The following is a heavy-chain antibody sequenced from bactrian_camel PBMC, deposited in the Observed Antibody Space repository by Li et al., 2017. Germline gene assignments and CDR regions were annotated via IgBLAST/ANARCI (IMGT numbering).Heavy chain of an antibody. J-gene: IGHJ7*01. V-gene: IGHV3S1*01. CDR1: GDTYRSYL. D-gene: IGHD7*01. Sequence: HVQLVESGGGSVQAGGSLRLSCAASGDTYRSYLMGWFRQAPGKEREGVARIATGSGNTYYADSVKGRFTISQDNAKNTVYLQMNSLKVEDTGTYYCAARGSNVVGVTVTFVGMDNWGKGTQVTVS. CDR2: IATGSGNT.